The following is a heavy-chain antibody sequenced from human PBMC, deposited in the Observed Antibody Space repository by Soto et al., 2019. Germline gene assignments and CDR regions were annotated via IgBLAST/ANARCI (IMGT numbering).Heavy chain of an antibody. D-gene: IGHD6-6*01. J-gene: IGHJ6*02. CDR1: GCSFTSYW. CDR3: ASDSSSSLYYGMDV. V-gene: IGHV5-10-1*01. Sequence: PXESLNISCRGSGCSFTSYWISWVRQMPGKGLEWMGRIDPSDSYTNYSPSFQGHVTISADKSISTAYLQWSSLKASDTAMYYCASDSSSSLYYGMDVWGQGSTVTVSS. CDR2: IDPSDSYT.